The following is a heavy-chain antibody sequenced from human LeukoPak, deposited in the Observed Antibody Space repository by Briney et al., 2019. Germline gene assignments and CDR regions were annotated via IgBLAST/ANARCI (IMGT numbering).Heavy chain of an antibody. V-gene: IGHV4-4*07. CDR2: IYTSGST. CDR3: AREEVTMVRGDYYYYYGMDV. CDR1: GVSISGYY. Sequence: KPSETLSSTCTVSGVSISGYYWSWIRQPAGKGLEGIVRIYTSGSTNYNPSLKGRVTMSVDTFKTQSSPKLSSVAAADTAVYYCAREEVTMVRGDYYYYYGMDVWGQGTTVTVSS. D-gene: IGHD3-10*01. J-gene: IGHJ6*02.